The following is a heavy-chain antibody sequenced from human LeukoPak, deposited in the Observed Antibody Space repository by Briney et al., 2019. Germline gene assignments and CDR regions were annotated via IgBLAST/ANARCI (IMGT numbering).Heavy chain of an antibody. D-gene: IGHD4-23*01. CDR1: GFTFSSYS. J-gene: IGHJ4*02. Sequence: PGGSLRLSCAASGFTFSSYSMHWVRQAPGKGLEWVAVISDDGINKYYADSVKSRFTIARDNSRNTLYLQMNSLRAEDTAVYYCARDYGGNSDFDYWGQGTLVTVSS. CDR3: ARDYGGNSDFDY. CDR2: ISDDGINK. V-gene: IGHV3-30-3*01.